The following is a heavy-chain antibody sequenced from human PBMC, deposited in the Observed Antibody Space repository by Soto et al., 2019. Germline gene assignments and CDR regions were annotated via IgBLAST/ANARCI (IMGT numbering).Heavy chain of an antibody. CDR3: ARDVRYYYDSSGFSDAFDI. Sequence: QVQLQESGPGLVKPSETLSLTCTVSVCSVSSGSYYWSWIREPPGKGLEWIGYIYYSGSNNYNPSLKSRVTTSVHTSRNQFYLKLSSVTAADTAVYYCARDVRYYYDSSGFSDAFDIWGQGTMVTVAS. CDR1: VCSVSSGSYY. V-gene: IGHV4-61*01. J-gene: IGHJ3*02. CDR2: IYYSGSN. D-gene: IGHD3-22*01.